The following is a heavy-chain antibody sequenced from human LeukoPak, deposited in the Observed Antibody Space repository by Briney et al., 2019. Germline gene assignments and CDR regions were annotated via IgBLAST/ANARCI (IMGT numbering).Heavy chain of an antibody. CDR2: IYTSGST. J-gene: IGHJ6*03. Sequence: SETLSLTCAVYGGSGYYWSWIRQPAGKGLEWIGRIYTSGSTNYNPSLKSRVTMSVDTSKNQFSLKLSSVTAADTAVYYCARAVGSGSFQTYYYYMDVWGKGTTVTISS. CDR3: ARAVGSGSFQTYYYYMDV. D-gene: IGHD3-10*01. V-gene: IGHV4-59*10. CDR1: GGSGYY.